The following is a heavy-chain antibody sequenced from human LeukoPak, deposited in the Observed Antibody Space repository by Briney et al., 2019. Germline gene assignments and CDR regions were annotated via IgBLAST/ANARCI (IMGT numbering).Heavy chain of an antibody. CDR3: ARDIAVAGPGY. CDR2: ISAYNGNT. J-gene: IGHJ4*02. CDR1: GYTFTSYG. Sequence: ASVKVSCKASGYTFTSYGISWVRQAPGQGLEWMGWISAYNGNTNYAQKLQGRVTVTTDTSTSTAYMELRSLRSDETAVYYCARDIAVAGPGYWGQGTLVTVSS. V-gene: IGHV1-18*01. D-gene: IGHD6-19*01.